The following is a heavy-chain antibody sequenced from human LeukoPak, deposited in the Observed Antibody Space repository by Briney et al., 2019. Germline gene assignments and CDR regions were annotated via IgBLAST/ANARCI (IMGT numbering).Heavy chain of an antibody. CDR2: IYYTGGT. CDR3: AKYGNSGWVIDN. CDR1: GGSIGTNY. D-gene: IGHD6-19*01. V-gene: IGHV4-59*08. J-gene: IGHJ4*02. Sequence: SETLSLTCTVSGGSIGTNYWTWIRQPPGKGLEYIGYIYYTGGTNCNPSLKSRVTISVDTSKNQFSLKLSSVTAADTAVYFCAKYGNSGWVIDNWGQGTLVTVSS.